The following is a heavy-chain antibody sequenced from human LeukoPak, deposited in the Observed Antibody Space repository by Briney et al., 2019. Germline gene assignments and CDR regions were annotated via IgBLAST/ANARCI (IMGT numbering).Heavy chain of an antibody. Sequence: ASVKVSFKASGYTFTGYYMHWVRQAPGQGLEWMGWINPNSGGTNYAQKFQGRVTMTRDTSISTAYMELSRLRSDDTAVYYCAREDYDSTKGWFDPWGQGTLVTVSS. V-gene: IGHV1-2*02. CDR2: INPNSGGT. CDR1: GYTFTGYY. CDR3: AREDYDSTKGWFDP. J-gene: IGHJ5*02. D-gene: IGHD3-22*01.